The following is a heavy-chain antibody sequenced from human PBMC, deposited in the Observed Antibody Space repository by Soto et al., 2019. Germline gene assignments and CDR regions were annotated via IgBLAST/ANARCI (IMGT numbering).Heavy chain of an antibody. D-gene: IGHD6-13*01. CDR3: STGHYSSSSRGWFDP. CDR1: VGTFSSSA. V-gene: IGHV1-69*01. J-gene: IGHJ5*02. CDR2: IIPIFGTA. Sequence: QVQLVQSGAEVKKPGSSVKVSCKASVGTFSSSAISGVRQAPGQGLEWMGGIIPIFGTADYAQKFQGRVTITADESTTTAYMELSSLRPADTAVYYCSTGHYSSSSRGWFDPWGQGTLVIVSS.